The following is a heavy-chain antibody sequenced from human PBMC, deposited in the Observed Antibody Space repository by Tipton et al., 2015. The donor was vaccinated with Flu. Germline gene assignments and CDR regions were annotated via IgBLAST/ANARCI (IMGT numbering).Heavy chain of an antibody. CDR3: ARGRGYCVTTTCLLPYDF. Sequence: SLRLSCAASGFTVSTNYMTWVRQAPGKGLEWVSVIYSGGSTNYADSVKGRFTISRDDSKNTLYLQMNGLRAEDTAMYYCARGRGYCVTTTCLLPYDFWGQGTLVTVSS. D-gene: IGHD2-2*01. J-gene: IGHJ4*02. CDR1: GFTVSTNY. CDR2: IYSGGST. V-gene: IGHV3-53*01.